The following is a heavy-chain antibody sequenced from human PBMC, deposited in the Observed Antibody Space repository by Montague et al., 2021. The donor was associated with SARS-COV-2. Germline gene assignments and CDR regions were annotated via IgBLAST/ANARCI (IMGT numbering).Heavy chain of an antibody. CDR3: ARRPGRVWGLDV. J-gene: IGHJ6*02. V-gene: IGHV4-34*01. CDR2: IGHSGTT. Sequence: SETLSLTCAVYGASFSGYYWNFIRQPPGKGLEWLGEIGHSGTTKYNPSLKSRFTISADTSKNQFSLTLTSVTAADTAVYFCARRPGRVWGLDVWGHGTTVTVPS. CDR1: GASFSGYY. D-gene: IGHD3-10*01.